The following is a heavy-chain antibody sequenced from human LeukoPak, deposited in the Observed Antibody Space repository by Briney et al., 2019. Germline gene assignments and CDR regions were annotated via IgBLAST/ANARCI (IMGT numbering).Heavy chain of an antibody. V-gene: IGHV3-21*01. D-gene: IGHD5-18*01. CDR1: VVTFSRDT. J-gene: IGHJ4*02. Sequence: GGSLRLSCAASVVTFSRDTMSCVRHAPGKGLEWVSIISSGSSYIHYADSVKGRFTISRDNAKNSLYLQTNSLRAEDTAVYYCARGGGRNTTMVWAFDYWGQGTLVTVSS. CDR3: ARGGGRNTTMVWAFDY. CDR2: ISSGSSYI.